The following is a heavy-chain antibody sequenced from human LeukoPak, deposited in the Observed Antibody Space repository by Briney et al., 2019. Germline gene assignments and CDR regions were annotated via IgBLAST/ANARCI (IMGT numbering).Heavy chain of an antibody. D-gene: IGHD2/OR15-2a*01. V-gene: IGHV1-2*02. J-gene: IGHJ4*02. CDR2: INPNSGGT. CDR3: ARSSPVFVTTSTHFDY. Sequence: ASVKVSCKASGYSFTDYYMHWVRQAPGQGLEWMGWINPNSGGTSYAQKFQGRDTMTRDTSISTAYVELSGLTSDDTAVYYCARSSPVFVTTSTHFDYWGQGTPITVSS. CDR1: GYSFTDYY.